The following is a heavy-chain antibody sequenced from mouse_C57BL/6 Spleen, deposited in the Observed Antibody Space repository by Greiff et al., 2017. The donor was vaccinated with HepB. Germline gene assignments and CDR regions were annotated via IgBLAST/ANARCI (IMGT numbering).Heavy chain of an antibody. V-gene: IGHV1-18*01. CDR2: INPNNGGT. J-gene: IGHJ2*01. CDR3: ARTVNYYSGLSYFDY. CDR1: GYTFTDYN. D-gene: IGHD1-1*01. Sequence: EVQLQESGPELVKPGASVKIPCKASGYTFTDYNMDWVKQSHGKSLEWIGDINPNNGGTSYNQKFKGKATLTVDKSSSTAYMELRSLTSEDTAVYYYARTVNYYSGLSYFDYWGPGTTLTVSS.